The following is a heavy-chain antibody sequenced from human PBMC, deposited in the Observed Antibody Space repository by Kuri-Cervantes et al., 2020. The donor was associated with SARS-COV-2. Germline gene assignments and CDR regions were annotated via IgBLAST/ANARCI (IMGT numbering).Heavy chain of an antibody. J-gene: IGHJ5*02. D-gene: IGHD6-13*01. CDR3: ARDMPFGSSWYADNWFDP. V-gene: IGHV3-33*01. Sequence: GESLKISCAASGFTFSSYGMRWVRQAPGKGLEWVAVIWYDGSNKYYADSVKGRFTISRDNSKNTLYLQMNSLRAEDTAVYYCARDMPFGSSWYADNWFDPWGQGTLVTVSS. CDR1: GFTFSSYG. CDR2: IWYDGSNK.